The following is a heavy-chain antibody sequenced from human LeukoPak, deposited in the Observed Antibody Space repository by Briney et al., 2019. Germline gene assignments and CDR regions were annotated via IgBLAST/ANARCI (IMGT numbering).Heavy chain of an antibody. V-gene: IGHV1-18*01. J-gene: IGHJ5*02. CDR3: TTVRFEVDSSGYYHNYFDP. Sequence: ASVKVSCKASGYTFTSYGISWVRQAPGQGLEWMGWISAYNGNTNYAQKLQGRLTMTEDTSTDTAYMELSSLRSEDTAVYYCTTVRFEVDSSGYYHNYFDPWGQGTLVTVSS. D-gene: IGHD3-22*01. CDR1: GYTFTSYG. CDR2: ISAYNGNT.